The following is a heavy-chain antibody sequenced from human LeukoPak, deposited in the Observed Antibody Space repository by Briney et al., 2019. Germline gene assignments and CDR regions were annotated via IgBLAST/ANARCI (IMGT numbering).Heavy chain of an antibody. CDR1: GYTFTIYG. Sequence: ASVKVSFKASGYTFTIYGISWVRQAPGQGREWMGWMSAYNGNTNYSQKLQGRGTITTETTTSTAYMELRSLRSDDTAVYYCARDSGRSRWELLGFDYWGQGTLVTVSS. CDR2: MSAYNGNT. D-gene: IGHD1-26*01. CDR3: ARDSGRSRWELLGFDY. J-gene: IGHJ4*02. V-gene: IGHV1-18*01.